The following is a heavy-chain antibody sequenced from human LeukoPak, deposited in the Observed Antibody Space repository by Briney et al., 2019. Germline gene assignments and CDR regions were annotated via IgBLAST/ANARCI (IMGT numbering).Heavy chain of an antibody. CDR1: GYSFTTYW. V-gene: IGHV5-51*01. Sequence: GESLKISCKGSGYSFTTYWIAWVRQMPGKGLEWMGIIYPRDFDIRYSPPFQGQVTISADKSISTAYLQWNSLKASDTAMYYCARMIGLGEVSPYFDYWGQGSLVTVSS. CDR3: ARMIGLGEVSPYFDY. J-gene: IGHJ4*02. CDR2: IYPRDFDI. D-gene: IGHD3-16*02.